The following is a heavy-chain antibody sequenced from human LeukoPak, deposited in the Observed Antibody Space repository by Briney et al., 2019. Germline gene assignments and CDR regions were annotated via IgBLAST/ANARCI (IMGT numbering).Heavy chain of an antibody. CDR2: ISYDGSSK. V-gene: IGHV3-30*18. CDR1: GFTFSGYG. J-gene: IGHJ4*02. CDR3: AKDQGCGGDCYSYYFDY. Sequence: GGSLRLSCAASGFTFSGYGMRWVRQAPGKGLEWVAVISYDGSSKFYPDSVKGRFTISRDNSKNTLYLQMNSLRAEDTAVYYCAKDQGCGGDCYSYYFDYWGQGTLVTVSS. D-gene: IGHD2-21*02.